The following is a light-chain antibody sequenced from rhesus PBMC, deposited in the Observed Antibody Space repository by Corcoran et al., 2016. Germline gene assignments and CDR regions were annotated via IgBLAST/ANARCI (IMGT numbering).Light chain of an antibody. Sequence: DIQLTQSPSSLSASVGDRVTITCRASQGISSYLAWYQQKSGKAPKLLIYDASNLQSGVPSRLSGSGSGTECNLTISSLQPEDFATYYCQQRNSYPFTFGPGTKLDIK. CDR3: QQRNSYPFT. V-gene: IGKV1-38*01. CDR2: DAS. CDR1: QGISSY. J-gene: IGKJ3*01.